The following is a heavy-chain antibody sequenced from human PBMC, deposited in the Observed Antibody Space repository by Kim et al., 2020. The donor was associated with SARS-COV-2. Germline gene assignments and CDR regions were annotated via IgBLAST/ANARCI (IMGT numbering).Heavy chain of an antibody. J-gene: IGHJ6*02. V-gene: IGHV3-11*05. CDR3: ARDHSTYYYDSSGYYRALTPKVCGDGMDV. Sequence: GGSLRLSCAASGFTFSDYYMSWIRQAPGKGLEWVSYISSSSSYTNYADSVKGRFTISRDNAKNSLYLQMNSLRAEDTAVYYCARDHSTYYYDSSGYYRALTPKVCGDGMDVWGQGTTVTVSS. CDR1: GFTFSDYY. D-gene: IGHD3-22*01. CDR2: ISSSSSYT.